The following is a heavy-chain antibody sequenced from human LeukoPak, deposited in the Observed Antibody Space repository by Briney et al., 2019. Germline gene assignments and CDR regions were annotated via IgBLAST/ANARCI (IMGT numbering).Heavy chain of an antibody. J-gene: IGHJ4*02. CDR2: ISTSGRT. V-gene: IGHV3-23*01. Sequence: GGSLRLSCADSGFTFSSYAMSWVRQAPGKGLEWVSLISTSGRTHYADSVQGRFTISRDNSKNTLSLHMNSLRAEDTAVYYCARGYCSGTACDLDYWGQGTLVTVSS. D-gene: IGHD2-15*01. CDR3: ARGYCSGTACDLDY. CDR1: GFTFSSYA.